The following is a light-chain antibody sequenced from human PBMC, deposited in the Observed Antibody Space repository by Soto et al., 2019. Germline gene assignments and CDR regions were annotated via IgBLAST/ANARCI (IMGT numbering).Light chain of an antibody. Sequence: QSVLTQPASVSGSPGQSITISCTGTSSDVGGYNYVSWYQQNPGKAPKLVIYEVSNRPSGISNRFSGSKSGNTASLTISGLQAEDEAYYYCSSYTSSSTLWVFGGGTKVTVL. CDR2: EVS. CDR3: SSYTSSSTLWV. J-gene: IGLJ3*02. V-gene: IGLV2-14*01. CDR1: SSDVGGYNY.